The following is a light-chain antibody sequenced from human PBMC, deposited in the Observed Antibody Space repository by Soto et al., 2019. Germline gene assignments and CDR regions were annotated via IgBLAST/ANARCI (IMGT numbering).Light chain of an antibody. V-gene: IGKV3D-15*01. Sequence: VLTQSPGTLSLSPGERATLSCRATLRLSSSYFAWYQQKPGQAPRLLIHGSTTRATDIPARFSGSGSGTEFTLTISSLQSEDFAVYYCQQHDDWPRTFGQGTKVDIK. CDR3: QQHDDWPRT. CDR2: GST. CDR1: LRLSSSY. J-gene: IGKJ1*01.